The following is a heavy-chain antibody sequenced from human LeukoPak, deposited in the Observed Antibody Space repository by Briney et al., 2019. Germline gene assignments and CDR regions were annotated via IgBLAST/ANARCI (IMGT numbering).Heavy chain of an antibody. D-gene: IGHD3-10*02. V-gene: IGHV3-48*04. J-gene: IGHJ6*04. CDR2: ISSSGSTI. Sequence: GGSLSLSCAASGFTFSDYSMNWVRQAPGKGLEWVSYISSSGSTIYYADSVKGRFTISRDNAKNSLYLQMNSLRAEDTAVYYCAELGITMIGGAWGKGTTVTISS. CDR3: AELGITMIGGA. CDR1: GFTFSDYS.